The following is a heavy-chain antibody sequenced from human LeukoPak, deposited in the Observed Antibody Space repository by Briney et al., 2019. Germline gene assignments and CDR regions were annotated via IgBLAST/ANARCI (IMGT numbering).Heavy chain of an antibody. V-gene: IGHV4-59*08. CDR1: GGSFSNYY. J-gene: IGHJ4*02. CDR2: ISHSGST. CDR3: AGHHPRNTVDF. Sequence: SETLSLTCAVYGGSFSNYYWSWIRQPPGKGLEWIGYISHSGSTNYGPSLKSRVTISLDTSKNQFSLKLSSVTAADTAVYYCAGHHPRNTVDFWGQGTLVTVSS. D-gene: IGHD2/OR15-2a*01.